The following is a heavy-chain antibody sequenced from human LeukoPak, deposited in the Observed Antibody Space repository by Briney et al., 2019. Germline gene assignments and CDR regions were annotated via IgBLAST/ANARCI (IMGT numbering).Heavy chain of an antibody. CDR2: VHTSGES. CDR3: ARENYFAGGGYGADF. V-gene: IGHV4-4*07. D-gene: IGHD3-22*01. Sequence: SETLFLTCTVSGGSISSNYWSWIRQPAGKGLEWIGRVHTSGESNYHPSLKTRVTMSADTSKNQFSLRLSSVTAADTAVYFCARENYFAGGGYGADFWGQGTLVTVSS. CDR1: GGSISSNY. J-gene: IGHJ4*02.